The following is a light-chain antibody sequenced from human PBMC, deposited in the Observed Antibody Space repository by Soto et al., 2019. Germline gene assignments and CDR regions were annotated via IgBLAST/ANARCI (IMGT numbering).Light chain of an antibody. CDR2: GAS. Sequence: EIVMTQSPATLSVSPGERATLSCRASQSVSSNLAWYQQKPGQAPRRLIYGASTRATGIPARFSGSGSGTEFTLTISSLQSEDFAVYYCQQYNNWPRALTFGGGTKVEIK. J-gene: IGKJ4*01. V-gene: IGKV3-15*01. CDR3: QQYNNWPRALT. CDR1: QSVSSN.